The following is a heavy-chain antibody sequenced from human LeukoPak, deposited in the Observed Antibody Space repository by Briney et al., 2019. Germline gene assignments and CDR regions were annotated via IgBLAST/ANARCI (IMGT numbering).Heavy chain of an antibody. CDR1: GFTFSSYG. CDR2: IRYDGNNK. Sequence: GGSLRLSSAASGFTFSSYGMHWVRQVPGKGLEWVAFIRYDGNNKYYADSVKGRFTISRDNSKNTLYLQMNSLRAEDTAVYYCAKAGYCSSTSCPDYYYMDVWGKGTTVTVSS. CDR3: AKAGYCSSTSCPDYYYMDV. J-gene: IGHJ6*03. V-gene: IGHV3-30*02. D-gene: IGHD2-2*01.